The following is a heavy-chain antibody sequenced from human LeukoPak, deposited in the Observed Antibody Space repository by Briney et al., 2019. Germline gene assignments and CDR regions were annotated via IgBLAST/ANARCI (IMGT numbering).Heavy chain of an antibody. D-gene: IGHD5-24*01. CDR1: GGSFSGYY. CDR2: INHSGST. Sequence: AETLSLTCAVYGGSFSGYYWSWIRQPPGKGLEWIGEINHSGSTNYNPSLKSPVAISVDTSKNQFSLKLSSVTAADTAVYYCARVKMATIRAFDYWGGGPLIVASS. V-gene: IGHV4-34*01. CDR3: ARVKMATIRAFDY. J-gene: IGHJ4*02.